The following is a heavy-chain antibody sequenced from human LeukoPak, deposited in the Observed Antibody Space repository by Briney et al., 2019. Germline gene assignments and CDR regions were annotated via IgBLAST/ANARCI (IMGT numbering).Heavy chain of an antibody. CDR3: ARGKWVGYYDSSGYYPLDC. V-gene: IGHV1-2*06. Sequence: EASVKVSCKASGYTFTGYYMHWVRQAPGQGLEWMGRINPNSGGTNYAQKFQGRVTMTRDTSISTAYMELSRLRSDDTAVYYCARGKWVGYYDSSGYYPLDCWGQGTLVTVSS. D-gene: IGHD3-22*01. J-gene: IGHJ4*02. CDR2: INPNSGGT. CDR1: GYTFTGYY.